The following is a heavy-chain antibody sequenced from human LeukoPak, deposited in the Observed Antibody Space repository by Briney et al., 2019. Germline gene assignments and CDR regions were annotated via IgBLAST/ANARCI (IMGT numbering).Heavy chain of an antibody. CDR1: GFTFGDYA. V-gene: IGHV3-49*03. CDR2: IRSKAYGGTT. CDR3: TRDPGHGWLLPFDY. D-gene: IGHD2-15*01. J-gene: IGHJ4*02. Sequence: GGSLRLSCTASGFTFGDYAMSWFRQAPGKGLEWVGFIRSKAYGGTTEYAASVKGRFTISRDDSKSIAYLQMNSLKTEDTAVYYCTRDPGHGWLLPFDYWGQGTLVTVSS.